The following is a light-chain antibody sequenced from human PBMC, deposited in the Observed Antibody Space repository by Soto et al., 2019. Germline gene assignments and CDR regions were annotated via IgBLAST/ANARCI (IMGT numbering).Light chain of an antibody. CDR3: QQYYTNSWS. J-gene: IGKJ1*01. CDR2: WAS. CDR1: QSVIYNPNNKNY. V-gene: IGKV4-1*01. Sequence: DIVMTQSPDSLAVSLGERATINCKSSQSVIYNPNNKNYLAWYQHKPGQPPKMLIYWASIRESGVPDRFSGSGSGTDFTLTISSLQSEDVAVYYCQQYYTNSWSFGQGTKVEIK.